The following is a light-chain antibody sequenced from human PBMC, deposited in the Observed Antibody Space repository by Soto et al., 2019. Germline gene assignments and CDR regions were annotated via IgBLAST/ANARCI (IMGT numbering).Light chain of an antibody. CDR1: SSDVGNYNY. CDR2: DVN. CDR3: CSYAGSDTYVL. J-gene: IGLJ2*01. Sequence: QSALTQPRSVSGSPGQSFTISCTGTSSDVGNYNYVSWYQQHPGKAPKFMMYDVNKRPSGVPDRFSGSKSGNTASLTISGLQAEDEAEYYCCSYAGSDTYVLFGGGTKLTVL. V-gene: IGLV2-11*01.